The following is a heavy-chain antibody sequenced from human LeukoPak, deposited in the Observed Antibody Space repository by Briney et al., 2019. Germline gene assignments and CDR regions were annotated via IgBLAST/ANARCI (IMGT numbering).Heavy chain of an antibody. J-gene: IGHJ4*02. D-gene: IGHD3-22*01. V-gene: IGHV4-4*07. CDR1: GGSISSYY. CDR2: IYTTGST. CDR3: ARRFGYYYDSRLIPAGYYFDY. Sequence: SETLSLTCTVSGGSISSYYWSWIRQPAGKGLEWIGRIYTTGSTNCNPSLKSRVTMSVDTSKNQFSLKLSSVTAADTAVYYCARRFGYYYDSRLIPAGYYFDYWGQGTLVTVSS.